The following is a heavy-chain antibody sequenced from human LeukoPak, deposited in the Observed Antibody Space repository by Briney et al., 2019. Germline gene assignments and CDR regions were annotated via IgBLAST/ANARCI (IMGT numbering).Heavy chain of an antibody. Sequence: PSETLSLTCAVYGGSFSGYYWSWIRQPPGKGLEWIGEINHSGSTNYNPSLKSRVTISVDTSKNQFSLKLSSVTAADTAVYYCARGPSLEWLSAYYYYGMDVWGQGTTVTVSS. CDR3: ARGPSLEWLSAYYYYGMDV. CDR2: INHSGST. D-gene: IGHD3-3*01. J-gene: IGHJ6*02. V-gene: IGHV4-34*01. CDR1: GGSFSGYY.